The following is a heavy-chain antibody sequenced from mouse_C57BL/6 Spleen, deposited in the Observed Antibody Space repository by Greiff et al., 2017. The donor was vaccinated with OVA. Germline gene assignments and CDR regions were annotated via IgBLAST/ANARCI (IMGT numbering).Heavy chain of an antibody. J-gene: IGHJ1*03. CDR1: GYTFTSYW. D-gene: IGHD1-1*01. CDR2: IYPGSGST. Sequence: QVQLQQPGAELVKPGASVKMSCKASGYTFTSYWITWVKQRPGQGLEWIGDIYPGSGSTNYNEKFKSKATLTVDTSSSTAYMQLSSLTSEDSAVYYCARLYYYGSSGDWYCDVWGTGTTVTVSS. V-gene: IGHV1-55*01. CDR3: ARLYYYGSSGDWYCDV.